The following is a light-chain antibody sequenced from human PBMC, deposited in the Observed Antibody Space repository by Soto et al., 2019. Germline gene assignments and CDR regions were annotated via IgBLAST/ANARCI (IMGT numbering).Light chain of an antibody. Sequence: DSQLISNACKRAGYVEGVDPVVCRASQTISSWLAWYQQKPGTPPKLLIYKASTLQSGVPSRFSGSGSGTEFTLTISCLQPDDIATYYCQQYHSYARTFGQGTKVDIK. V-gene: IGKV1-5*03. CDR1: QTISSW. CDR3: QQYHSYART. J-gene: IGKJ1*01. CDR2: KAS.